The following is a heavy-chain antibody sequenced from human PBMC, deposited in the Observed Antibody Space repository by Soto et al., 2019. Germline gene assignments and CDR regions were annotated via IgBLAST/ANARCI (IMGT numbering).Heavy chain of an antibody. CDR3: ARESNYSPIDY. Sequence: SETLSLTCTVSGGSISSYYWSWIRQPPGKGLEWIGYIYYSGSTNYNPSLKSRVTISVDTSKNQFSLKLSSVTAADTAVYYCARESNYSPIDYWGQVTLVTVS. V-gene: IGHV4-59*12. D-gene: IGHD4-4*01. CDR2: IYYSGST. J-gene: IGHJ4*02. CDR1: GGSISSYY.